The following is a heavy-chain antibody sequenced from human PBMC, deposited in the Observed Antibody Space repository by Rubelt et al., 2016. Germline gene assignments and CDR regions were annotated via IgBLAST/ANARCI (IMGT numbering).Heavy chain of an antibody. Sequence: EVQLVESGGGLVQPGGSLRLSCAASGFTFNSFSMNWVRQAPGKGLEWVSHITSNSRTIYYADFVKGRFTISRDNAKNSLYLQMKSLGAVETAGDYCARDGRRGYDLDVWGQGTTGTVSS. CDR1: GFTFNSFS. CDR3: ARDGRRGYDLDV. CDR2: ITSNSRTI. J-gene: IGHJ6*02. V-gene: IGHV3-48*04.